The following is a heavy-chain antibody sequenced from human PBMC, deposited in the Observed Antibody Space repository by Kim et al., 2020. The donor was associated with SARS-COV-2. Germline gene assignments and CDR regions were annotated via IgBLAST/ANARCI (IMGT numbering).Heavy chain of an antibody. V-gene: IGHV1-18*01. CDR3: ARGRFGEGIDY. CDR2: T. J-gene: IGHJ4*02. Sequence: TNYAQKLQGRVTMTTDTSTSTAYMELRSRRSDDTAVYYCARGRFGEGIDYWGQGTLVTVSS. D-gene: IGHD3-10*01.